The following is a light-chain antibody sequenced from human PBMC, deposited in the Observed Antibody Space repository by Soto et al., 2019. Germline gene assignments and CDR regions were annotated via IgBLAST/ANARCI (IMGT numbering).Light chain of an antibody. Sequence: QSVLTQPASVSGSPGQSITISCTGTSSDVGAYNYVSWYQQYPGRVPKLLIYKVSNRPSGISNRFSGSKSGNTASLTISGLQAEDEADYFCTSPTPGSLYVFGSGTKLPVL. J-gene: IGLJ1*01. CDR3: TSPTPGSLYV. CDR2: KVS. V-gene: IGLV2-14*01. CDR1: SSDVGAYNY.